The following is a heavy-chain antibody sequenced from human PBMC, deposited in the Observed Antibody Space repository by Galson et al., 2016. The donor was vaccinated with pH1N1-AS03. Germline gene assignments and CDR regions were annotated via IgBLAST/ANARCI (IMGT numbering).Heavy chain of an antibody. CDR1: GGSFGGYY. Sequence: SETLSLTCAVSGGSFGGYYWSWVRQPPGRGLEWIGEISHSGSTKYNPSLKSRVAISIHTSKNQFSLTVTSVTAADTAIYYCARGVDNFNVFVFEMWGRGTMVTVSS. CDR2: ISHSGST. D-gene: IGHD1-20*01. CDR3: ARGVDNFNVFVFEM. V-gene: IGHV4-34*01. J-gene: IGHJ3*02.